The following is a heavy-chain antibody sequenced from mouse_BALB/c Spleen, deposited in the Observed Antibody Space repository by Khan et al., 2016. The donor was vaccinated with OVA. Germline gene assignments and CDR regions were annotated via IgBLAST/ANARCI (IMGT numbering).Heavy chain of an antibody. D-gene: IGHD1-1*01. CDR2: INPSNGGT. CDR1: GYTFTSYY. Sequence: QVQLQQPGAELVKPGASVKLSCKASGYTFTSYYIYWVKQRPGQGLEWIGEINPSNGGTNFNEKFKNKATMTVDKSTRTAYMQLSSLTSEDSAVYYCTRSDYYSKSYYWGQGTSVTVSS. V-gene: IGHV1S81*02. J-gene: IGHJ4*01. CDR3: TRSDYYSKSYY.